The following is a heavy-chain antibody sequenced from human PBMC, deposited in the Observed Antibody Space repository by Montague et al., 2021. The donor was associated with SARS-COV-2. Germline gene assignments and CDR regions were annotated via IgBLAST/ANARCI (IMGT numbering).Heavy chain of an antibody. Sequence: SLRLSCAASGFTFSSYAMYWVRQAPRKGLEWVAVIWFDGSQKYYVDSVKGRFSIPRDNFNNTLFLEMHSLRAEDSALYYCARAREHHSHLFGMDVWGQGTTVIVSS. CDR2: IWFDGSQK. D-gene: IGHD1-14*01. CDR1: GFTFSSYA. J-gene: IGHJ6*02. CDR3: ARAREHHSHLFGMDV. V-gene: IGHV3-33*08.